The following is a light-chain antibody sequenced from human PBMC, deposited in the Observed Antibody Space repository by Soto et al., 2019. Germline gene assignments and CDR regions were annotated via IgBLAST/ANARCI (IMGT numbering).Light chain of an antibody. Sequence: QPVLTQPPSVSGAPGQRVTISCTGSSSNIGAGYDVHWYQQLPGTAPKLLIYGNSNRPSGVPDRFSGSKSGTSASLAITGLQAEDEADYYYQSYDSSLSAVVFGGGTQLTVL. J-gene: IGLJ2*01. V-gene: IGLV1-40*01. CDR2: GNS. CDR1: SSNIGAGYD. CDR3: QSYDSSLSAVV.